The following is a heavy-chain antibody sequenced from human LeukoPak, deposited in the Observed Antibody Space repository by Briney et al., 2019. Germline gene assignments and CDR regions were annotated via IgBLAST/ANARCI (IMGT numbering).Heavy chain of an antibody. D-gene: IGHD3-22*01. CDR2: INSDGSIT. CDR3: ARTSYDSSGYDAFDI. J-gene: IGHJ3*02. Sequence: PGGSLRLSCAASGFTFSNYWMHWVRQAPGKGLVWVSRINSDGSITSYADSVKGRFTISRDNSKNTLYLQMNSLRAEDTAVYYCARTSYDSSGYDAFDIWGQGTMVTVSS. V-gene: IGHV3-74*01. CDR1: GFTFSNYW.